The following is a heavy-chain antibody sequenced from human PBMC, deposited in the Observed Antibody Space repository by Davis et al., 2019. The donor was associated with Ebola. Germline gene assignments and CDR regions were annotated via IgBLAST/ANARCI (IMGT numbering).Heavy chain of an antibody. CDR2: IIPIFGTA. V-gene: IGHV1-69*06. J-gene: IGHJ4*02. Sequence: SVKVSCKASGYTFTSYGISWMRQAPGQGLEWMGGIIPIFGTANYAQKFQGRVTITADKSTSTAYMELSSLRSEDTAVYYCARVRAYYGDYDYFDYWGQGTLVTVSS. D-gene: IGHD4-17*01. CDR3: ARVRAYYGDYDYFDY. CDR1: GYTFTSYG.